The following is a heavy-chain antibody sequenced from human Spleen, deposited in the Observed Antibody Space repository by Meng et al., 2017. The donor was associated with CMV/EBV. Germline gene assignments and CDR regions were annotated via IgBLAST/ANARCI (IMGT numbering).Heavy chain of an antibody. V-gene: IGHV3-23*01. D-gene: IGHD3-3*01. Sequence: GGSLRLSCAASGFTFNNYAMSWVRQAPGKGLEWVSTISDSGGSTFYADSVKGRFTISRDNSKNTFYLQMNSLRVEDTAIYYCAKDGTAWSGSIPNDFWGQGTLVTVSS. J-gene: IGHJ4*02. CDR1: GFTFNNYA. CDR3: AKDGTAWSGSIPNDF. CDR2: ISDSGGST.